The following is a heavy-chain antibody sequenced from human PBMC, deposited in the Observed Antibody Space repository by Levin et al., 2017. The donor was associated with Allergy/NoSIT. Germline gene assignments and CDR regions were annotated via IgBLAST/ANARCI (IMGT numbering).Heavy chain of an antibody. D-gene: IGHD6-13*01. V-gene: IGHV2-5*01. J-gene: IGHJ5*02. CDR1: GFSLSTSGVG. CDR3: AHRHSSSWYEDWFDP. CDR2: IYWNDDK. Sequence: SGPTLVKPTQTLTLTCTFSGFSLSTSGVGVGWIRQPPGKALEWLALIYWNDDKRYSPSLKSRLTITKDTSKNQVVLTMTNMDPVDTATYYCAHRHSSSWYEDWFDPWGQGTLVTVSS.